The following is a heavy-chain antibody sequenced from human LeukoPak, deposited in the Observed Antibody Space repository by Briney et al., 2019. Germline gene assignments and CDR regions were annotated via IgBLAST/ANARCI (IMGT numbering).Heavy chain of an antibody. CDR1: GGSISSGGYS. D-gene: IGHD2-8*01. CDR3: ARGGYCTKGVCSFDI. CDR2: IYHSGST. V-gene: IGHV4-30-2*01. Sequence: SETLSLTCAVSGGSISSGGYSWSWIRQPPGKGLEWIGYIYHSGSTYYNPSLKSRVTISVDRSKNQFSLKLSSVTAADTAVYYCARGGYCTKGVCSFDIWGQGTMVTVSS. J-gene: IGHJ3*02.